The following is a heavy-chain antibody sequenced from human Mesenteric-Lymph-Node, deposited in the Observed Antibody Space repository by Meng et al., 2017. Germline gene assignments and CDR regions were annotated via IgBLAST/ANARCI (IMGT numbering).Heavy chain of an antibody. CDR1: GFSINSEHTSNYY. D-gene: IGHD1-26*01. Sequence: SETLSLTCAVSGFSINSEHTSNYYWGWLRQAPGKGLEWIGNVYYTGSAYYNPSLESRVTISVDTSKNQFSLKLSSVTAADTAVYYCAGGGFRVGGTTYYLDTWGQGTLVTVSS. V-gene: IGHV4-39*07. CDR2: VYYTGSA. J-gene: IGHJ4*02. CDR3: AGGGFRVGGTTYYLDT.